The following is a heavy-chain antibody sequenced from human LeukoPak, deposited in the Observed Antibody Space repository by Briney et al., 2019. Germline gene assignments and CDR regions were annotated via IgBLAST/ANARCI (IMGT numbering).Heavy chain of an antibody. J-gene: IGHJ4*02. Sequence: GGSLSLSCAASGFTFSSYPMTWARQAPGKGLEGVSGISGTSGSTYYADSVKGRFTISRDNSNNTLYLLMNSLRAADTAVYYCAKATSGWSPPDYWGQGTLVTVSS. CDR1: GFTFSSYP. CDR3: AKATSGWSPPDY. CDR2: ISGTSGST. D-gene: IGHD6-19*01. V-gene: IGHV3-23*01.